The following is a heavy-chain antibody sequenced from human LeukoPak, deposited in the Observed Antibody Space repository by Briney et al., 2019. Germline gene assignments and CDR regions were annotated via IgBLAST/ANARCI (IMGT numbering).Heavy chain of an antibody. CDR3: ARQMTYYDFWSGYYGGWPFDY. D-gene: IGHD3-3*01. J-gene: IGHJ4*02. Sequence: ASVKVSCKASGGTFSSYAISWVRQAPGQGLEWMGGIIPIFGTANYAQKFQGRVTITADESTSTAYMELSSLRSEDTAVYYCARQMTYYDFWSGYYGGWPFDYWGQGTLVTVSS. CDR1: GGTFSSYA. V-gene: IGHV1-69*13. CDR2: IIPIFGTA.